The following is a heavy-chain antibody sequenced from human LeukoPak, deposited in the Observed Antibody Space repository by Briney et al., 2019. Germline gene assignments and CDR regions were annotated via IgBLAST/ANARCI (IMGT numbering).Heavy chain of an antibody. CDR3: VRGRYGSGSYEY. J-gene: IGHJ4*02. CDR2: IGVAGDT. V-gene: IGHV3-13*01. D-gene: IGHD3-10*01. Sequence: GGSLRLSCEASGFTFSSYDMRWVRHVTGKGLEWVSAIGVAGDTYYPDPVKGRCTISRENAKTSLYLQLNSLRAGDTALYYCVRGRYGSGSYEYWGQGTLVTVSS. CDR1: GFTFSSYD.